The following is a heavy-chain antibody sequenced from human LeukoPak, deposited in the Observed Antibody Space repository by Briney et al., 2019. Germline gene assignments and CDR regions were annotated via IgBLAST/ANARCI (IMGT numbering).Heavy chain of an antibody. CDR2: INHSGST. Sequence: NPSETLSLTCAVYGGSSSGYYWSWIRQPPGKGLEWIGEINHSGSTNYNPSLKSRVTISVDTSKNQFSLKLSSVTAADTAVYYCARGRVTRSGYDFWSGYYSACAFDIWGQGTMVTVSS. CDR3: ARGRVTRSGYDFWSGYYSACAFDI. V-gene: IGHV4-34*01. J-gene: IGHJ3*02. D-gene: IGHD3-3*01. CDR1: GGSSSGYY.